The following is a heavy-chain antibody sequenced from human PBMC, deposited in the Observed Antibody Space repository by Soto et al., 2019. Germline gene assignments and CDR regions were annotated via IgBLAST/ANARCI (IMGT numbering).Heavy chain of an antibody. V-gene: IGHV4-34*01. CDR2: INHSGST. CDR1: GGSFSGYY. D-gene: IGHD6-19*01. CDR3: ARETVAAVLGY. J-gene: IGHJ4*02. Sequence: SETLSLTCAVYGGSFSGYYWSWIRQPPGKGREWIGEINHSGSTNYNPSLKSRVTISVETSKNQFSLKLSSVTAADTAVYYCARETVAAVLGYWGQGTLVTVSS.